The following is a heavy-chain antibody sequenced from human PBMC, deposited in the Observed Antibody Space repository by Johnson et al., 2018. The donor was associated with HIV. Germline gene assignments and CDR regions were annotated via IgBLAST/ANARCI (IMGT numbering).Heavy chain of an antibody. Sequence: QMLLVESGGGVVQPGRSLRLSCAASGFTFSSYGMHWVRQAPGKGLEWVAVIWYDGSNKYYADSVKGRFTISRDNSKNTLYLQMNSLRAEDTAVYYCARAGSSSSGPRAFDIWGQGTMVTVSS. CDR2: IWYDGSNK. CDR1: GFTFSSYG. J-gene: IGHJ3*02. CDR3: ARAGSSSSGPRAFDI. D-gene: IGHD6-6*01. V-gene: IGHV3-30*19.